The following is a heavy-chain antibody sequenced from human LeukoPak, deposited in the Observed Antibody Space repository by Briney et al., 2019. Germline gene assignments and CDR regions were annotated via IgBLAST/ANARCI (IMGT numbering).Heavy chain of an antibody. D-gene: IGHD3-9*01. J-gene: IGHJ5*02. CDR3: ARHQGRVLRYFDWLLFNWFDP. V-gene: IGHV4-34*01. CDR2: INHSGST. Sequence: PSETLSLTCAVYGGSFSNYYCSWIRQPPGKGLEWIGEINHSGSTNYNPSLKSRVTLSVDTSKNQFSLKLTSVTAADTAVYYCARHQGRVLRYFDWLLFNWFDPWGQGTLVTVSS. CDR1: GGSFSNYY.